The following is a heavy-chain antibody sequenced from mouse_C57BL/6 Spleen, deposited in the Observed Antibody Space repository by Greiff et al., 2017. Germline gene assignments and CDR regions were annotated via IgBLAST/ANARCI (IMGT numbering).Heavy chain of an antibody. J-gene: IGHJ4*01. Sequence: QVQLQQPGAELVKPGASVKLSCKASGYTFTSYWMHWVKQRPGQGLEWIGEIDPSDGYTNYNQKFKGKSTLTVDKSSSTAYMQLSSLTSEDSAVYYCARYDPGYALEYWGQGTTGTVSA. D-gene: IGHD2-10*02. V-gene: IGHV1-69*01. CDR1: GYTFTSYW. CDR3: ARYDPGYALEY. CDR2: IDPSDGYT.